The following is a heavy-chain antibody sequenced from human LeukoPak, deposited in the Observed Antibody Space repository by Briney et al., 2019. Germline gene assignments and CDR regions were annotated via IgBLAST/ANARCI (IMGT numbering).Heavy chain of an antibody. Sequence: NPGRSLRLSCAASGFTFSNAWMSWVRQAPGKGLEWVGRIKSKTDGGTTDYAAPVKGRFTISRDDSKNTLYLQMNSLKTEDTAVYYCTTWPAAHLKFDYWGQGTLVTVSS. CDR1: GFTFSNAW. CDR3: TTWPAAHLKFDY. J-gene: IGHJ4*02. CDR2: IKSKTDGGTT. V-gene: IGHV3-15*01. D-gene: IGHD2-2*01.